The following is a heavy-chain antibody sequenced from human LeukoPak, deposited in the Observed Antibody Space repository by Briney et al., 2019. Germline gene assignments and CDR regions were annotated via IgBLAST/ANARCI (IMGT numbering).Heavy chain of an antibody. CDR2: IYSTGRS. CDR1: GGSISNYF. V-gene: IGHV4-4*07. J-gene: IGHJ4*02. Sequence: SETLSLTCTVSGGSISNYFWSWVRQPAGKGLEWIGRIYSTGRSDYNLSLKSRITMSVDTSKNQFSLKLSSVTAADTAVYYCARDGPRSGYDLGHFDNLGQGTLVTASS. D-gene: IGHD5-12*01. CDR3: ARDGPRSGYDLGHFDN.